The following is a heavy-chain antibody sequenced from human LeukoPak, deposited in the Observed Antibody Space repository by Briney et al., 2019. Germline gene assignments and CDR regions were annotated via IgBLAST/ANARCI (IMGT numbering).Heavy chain of an antibody. CDR2: ISVHNGNT. CDR1: GYTFSSYD. V-gene: IGHV1-18*01. J-gene: IGHJ6*03. CDR3: ARLSTTSHYYYYYYMDV. D-gene: IGHD2-2*01. Sequence: ASVKVSCKASGYTFSSYDISWVRQAPGQGLEWMGWISVHNGNTNYPQKFQGRVTMTTDTSTSTFYMELASLRSDDTAVYYYARLSTTSHYYYYYYMDVWGKGTTVTVSS.